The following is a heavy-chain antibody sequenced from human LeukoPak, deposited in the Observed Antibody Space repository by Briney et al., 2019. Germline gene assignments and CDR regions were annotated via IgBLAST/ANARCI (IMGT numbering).Heavy chain of an antibody. J-gene: IGHJ4*02. CDR2: INHSGST. CDR3: ARGRQGDGYNNYFDY. CDR1: GGSFSGYY. Sequence: PSETLSLTCAVYGGSFSGYYWSWIRQPPGKGLGWIGEINHSGSTNYNPSLKSRVTISVDTSKNQFSLKLSSVTAADTAVYYCARGRQGDGYNNYFDYWGQGTLVTVSS. V-gene: IGHV4-34*01. D-gene: IGHD5-24*01.